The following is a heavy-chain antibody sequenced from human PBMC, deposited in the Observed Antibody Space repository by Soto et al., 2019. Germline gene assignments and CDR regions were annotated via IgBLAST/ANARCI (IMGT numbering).Heavy chain of an antibody. V-gene: IGHV1-69*10. J-gene: IGHJ3*02. CDR3: ARSTQFSDDAFDI. CDR2: IIPILGTA. CDR1: GYSFSVYP. Sequence: SVKVSCKASGYSFSVYPIHWVRQAPGQGLEWMGGIIPILGTANYAQKFQGRVTITADKSTSTAYMELSSLRSEDTAVYYCARSTQFSDDAFDIWGQGTMVTVSS.